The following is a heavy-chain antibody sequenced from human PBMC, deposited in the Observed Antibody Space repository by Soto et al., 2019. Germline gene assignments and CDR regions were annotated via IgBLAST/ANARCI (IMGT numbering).Heavy chain of an antibody. CDR2: IIPIFGTA. D-gene: IGHD1-7*01. V-gene: IGHV1-69*01. J-gene: IGHJ5*02. CDR3: ARDGYNWNYLTWFDP. Sequence: QVQLVQSGAEVKKPGSSVKVSCKASGGTFSSYAISWVRQAPGQGLEWMGGIIPIFGTANYAQKFQGRVTITADESTSPAYMELSSLRSEDTAVYYCARDGYNWNYLTWFDPWGQGTLVTVSS. CDR1: GGTFSSYA.